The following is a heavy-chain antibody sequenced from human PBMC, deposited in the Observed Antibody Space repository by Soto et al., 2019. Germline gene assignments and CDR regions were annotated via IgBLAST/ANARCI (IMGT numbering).Heavy chain of an antibody. CDR1: GFTFSSYA. J-gene: IGHJ3*01. D-gene: IGHD4-17*01. CDR2: ITGSGDYT. V-gene: IGHV3-23*01. CDR3: GKDPNGDYFGAFDF. Sequence: EVQMLESGGGLVQPGGSLRLSCAASGFTFSSYALTWVRQAPGKGLEWVSSITGSGDYTRYTDSVKGRFTITRDNAKNSLFLKMKSLRAGDAAIYSCGKDPNGDYFGAFDFWGQGTMVTVSS.